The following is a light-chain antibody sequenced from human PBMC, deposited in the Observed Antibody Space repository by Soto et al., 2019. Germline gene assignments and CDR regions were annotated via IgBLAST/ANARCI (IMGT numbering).Light chain of an antibody. Sequence: QSVLTQPASVSGSPGQSITISCTGTSSDVGAYNYVSWYKQHPGKAPQLMIYDVSDRPAGVSDRFSGSKSGNTASLTISGLQTEDEADYYCGSYTISSTLVFGGGTKLTVL. V-gene: IGLV2-14*03. CDR1: SSDVGAYNY. CDR2: DVS. CDR3: GSYTISSTLV. J-gene: IGLJ2*01.